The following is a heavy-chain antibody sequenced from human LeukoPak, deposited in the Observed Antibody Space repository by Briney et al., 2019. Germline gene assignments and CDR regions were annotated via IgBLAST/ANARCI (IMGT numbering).Heavy chain of an antibody. CDR3: VSGFLQWLY. CDR2: INPDGSNM. Sequence: GGSLRLSCAASGFSFSSYWMSWVRQAPGKGLGWVANINPDGSNMLYVDSVKGRFTISRDNAKNSLYLQMNNLRAEDTAVYFCVSGFLQWLYWGQGTLVTVSS. V-gene: IGHV3-7*01. CDR1: GFSFSSYW. J-gene: IGHJ4*02. D-gene: IGHD3-3*01.